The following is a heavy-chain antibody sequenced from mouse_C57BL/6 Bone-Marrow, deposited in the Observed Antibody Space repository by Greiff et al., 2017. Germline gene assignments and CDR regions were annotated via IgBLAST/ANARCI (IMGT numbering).Heavy chain of an antibody. V-gene: IGHV1-53*01. D-gene: IGHD2-3*01. J-gene: IGHJ4*01. Sequence: QVQLQQPGTELVKPGASVKLSCKASGYTFTSYWMHWVKQRPGQGLEWIGNINPSNGGTNYNEKFKSKATLTVDKSSITAYMQLSSLTSEDSAVYDCARKNGLLLDAMDYWGQGTSVTVSS. CDR2: INPSNGGT. CDR3: ARKNGLLLDAMDY. CDR1: GYTFTSYW.